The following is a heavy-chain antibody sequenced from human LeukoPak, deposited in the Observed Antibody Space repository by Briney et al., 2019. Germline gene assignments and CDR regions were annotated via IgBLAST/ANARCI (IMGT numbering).Heavy chain of an antibody. J-gene: IGHJ6*03. Sequence: GGSLRLSCEVSGFMSGTYWMAWVRQAPGRGLEWVANINQDGSEKYFLDSVKGRFTISRDNAKNSLDLQMYSLRVEDTAVYYCSRALEVWGKGTTVTVSS. V-gene: IGHV3-7*01. CDR1: GFMSGTYW. CDR2: INQDGSEK. CDR3: SRALEV.